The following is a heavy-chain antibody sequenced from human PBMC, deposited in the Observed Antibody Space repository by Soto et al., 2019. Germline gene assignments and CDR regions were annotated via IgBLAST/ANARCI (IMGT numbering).Heavy chain of an antibody. CDR1: GGSVSSGSYY. J-gene: IGHJ4*02. Sequence: PSETLSLTCTVSGGSVSSGSYYWSWIRQPPGKGLEWIGYIYYSGSTNYNPSLKSRVTISVDTSKNQFSLKLSSVTAADTAVYYCGKVLVGATGHTDSDSWGPGTLVTVSS. CDR2: IYYSGST. D-gene: IGHD2-15*01. CDR3: GKVLVGATGHTDSDS. V-gene: IGHV4-61*01.